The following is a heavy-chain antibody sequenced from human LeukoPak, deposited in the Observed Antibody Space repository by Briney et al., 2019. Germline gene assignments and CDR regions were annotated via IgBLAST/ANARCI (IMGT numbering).Heavy chain of an antibody. V-gene: IGHV3-21*01. CDR3: ARDTNYYDSSGYYYYYGMDV. D-gene: IGHD3-22*01. J-gene: IGHJ6*02. CDR1: GFTFSSYS. Sequence: GRSLRLSCAASGFTFSSYSMNWVRQAPGKGLEWVSSISSSSSYIYYADSVKGRFTISRDNAKNSLYLQMNSLRAEDTAVYYCARDTNYYDSSGYYYYYGMDVWGQGTTVTVSS. CDR2: ISSSSSYI.